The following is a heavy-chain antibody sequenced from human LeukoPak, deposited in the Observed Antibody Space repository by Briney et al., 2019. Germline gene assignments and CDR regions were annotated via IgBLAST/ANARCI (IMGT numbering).Heavy chain of an antibody. CDR2: ISYDGSNK. CDR3: AKLGSTTMVNGY. J-gene: IGHJ4*02. D-gene: IGHD5-18*01. CDR1: GFTFSRYG. V-gene: IGHV3-30*18. Sequence: PGGSLRLSCAASGFTFSRYGMHWVRQAPGKGLEWVAVISYDGSNKYYADSVKGRFTISRDNSKNTLYLQMNSLRAEDTAMYYCAKLGSTTMVNGYWGQGTLVTVSS.